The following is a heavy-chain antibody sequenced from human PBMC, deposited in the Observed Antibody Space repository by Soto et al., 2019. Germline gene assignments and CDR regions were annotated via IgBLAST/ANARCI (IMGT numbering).Heavy chain of an antibody. J-gene: IGHJ5*02. CDR1: GFTFSSYS. V-gene: IGHV3-21*01. D-gene: IGHD3-22*01. CDR2: ISSSSSYI. Sequence: PGGSLRLSCAASGFTFSSYSMNWVRQAPGKGLEWVSSISSSSSYIYYADSVKGRFTISRDNAKNSLYLQMNSLRAEDTAVYYCARDPSPVTMIVVVIGWFDPWGQGTLVTVSS. CDR3: ARDPSPVTMIVVVIGWFDP.